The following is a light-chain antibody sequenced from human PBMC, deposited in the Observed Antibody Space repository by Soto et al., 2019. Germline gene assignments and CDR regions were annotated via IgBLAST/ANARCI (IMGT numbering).Light chain of an antibody. J-gene: IGLJ1*01. Sequence: QSVLTQPPSASGTPGQSVTISCSGSSSNIGSNTVNLYQQLPGTAPKLLIYSNNQRPSGVPDRFSGSKSGTSASLAISGLQSEDEADYYCAAWDDSLNAYVFGTGTKVTVL. CDR2: SNN. V-gene: IGLV1-44*01. CDR1: SSNIGSNT. CDR3: AAWDDSLNAYV.